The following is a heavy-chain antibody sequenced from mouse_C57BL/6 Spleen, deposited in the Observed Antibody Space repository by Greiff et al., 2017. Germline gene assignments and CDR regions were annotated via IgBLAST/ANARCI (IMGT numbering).Heavy chain of an antibody. D-gene: IGHD1-1*01. CDR1: GFTFSDYG. J-gene: IGHJ4*01. Sequence: EVQVVESGGGLVKPGGSLKLSCAASGFTFSDYGMHWVRQAPEKGLEWVAYISSGSSTIYYADTVKGRFTISRDNAKNNLFLQMTSLRSEDTAMYYCAREGYGSQDYWGQGTSVTVSS. V-gene: IGHV5-17*01. CDR2: ISSGSSTI. CDR3: AREGYGSQDY.